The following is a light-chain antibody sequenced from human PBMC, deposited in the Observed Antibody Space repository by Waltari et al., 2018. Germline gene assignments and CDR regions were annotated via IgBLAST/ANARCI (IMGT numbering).Light chain of an antibody. CDR3: QQYDISPLT. Sequence: DIVLPQSPGTLSLSPGERATLSCRASQTLRTTYLAWYQQKPGQAPTLLIYGASSRATGIPDRFSGSGSGTDFSLTISSLEPEDFAVYYCQQYDISPLTFGGGTKVEIK. V-gene: IGKV3-20*01. J-gene: IGKJ4*01. CDR2: GAS. CDR1: QTLRTTY.